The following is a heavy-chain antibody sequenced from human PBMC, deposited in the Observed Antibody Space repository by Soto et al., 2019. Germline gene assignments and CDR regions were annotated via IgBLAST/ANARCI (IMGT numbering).Heavy chain of an antibody. CDR2: ISSSRNYT. CDR3: ARDIRGEYDILTGFDY. V-gene: IGHV3-11*06. J-gene: IGHJ4*02. Sequence: QVHLVESGGGLVKPGGSLRLSCAASGFTFSDYHMSWIRQAPGKGLEWVSYISSSRNYTDYADSVKGRFTVSRDNAKKSLFLQMKSLRVEDTAMYYCARDIRGEYDILTGFDYWGQGALVTVSS. D-gene: IGHD3-9*01. CDR1: GFTFSDYH.